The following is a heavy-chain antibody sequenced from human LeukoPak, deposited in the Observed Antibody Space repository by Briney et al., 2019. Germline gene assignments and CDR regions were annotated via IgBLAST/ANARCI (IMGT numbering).Heavy chain of an antibody. CDR3: AKVYDNQLRFNWFDP. CDR1: GFTFNTYS. Sequence: GGSLRLSCAASGFTFNTYSMSWVREAPGKGLACGGIIRRTSESIFYADSLKGRFTIPRDNAKNSLYLQMNSLRAEHTAVYYCAKVYDNQLRFNWFDPWGQGTLVTVSS. CDR2: IRRTSESI. D-gene: IGHD2-2*01. V-gene: IGHV3-21*04. J-gene: IGHJ5*02.